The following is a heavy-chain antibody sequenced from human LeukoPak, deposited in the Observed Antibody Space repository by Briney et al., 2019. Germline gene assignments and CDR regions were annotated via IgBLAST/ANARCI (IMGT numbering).Heavy chain of an antibody. CDR1: GYTFTSNY. D-gene: IGHD6-6*01. CDR3: ARVGAYSSSSLGDY. CDR2: ISAYNGNT. J-gene: IGHJ4*02. V-gene: IGHV1-18*04. Sequence: ASVNVSCKASGYTFTSNYIHWVRQAPGQGLEWMGWISAYNGNTNYAQKLQGRVTMTTDTSTSTAYMELRSLRSDDTAVYYCARVGAYSSSSLGDYWGQGTLVTVSS.